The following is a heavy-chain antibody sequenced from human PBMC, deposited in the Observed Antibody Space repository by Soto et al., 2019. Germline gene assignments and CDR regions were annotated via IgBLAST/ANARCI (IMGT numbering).Heavy chain of an antibody. CDR1: GGSISSYY. V-gene: IGHV4-59*12. D-gene: IGHD4-17*01. CDR2: IYYNGNT. CDR3: ARATTVTSSFFFYALDV. Sequence: TCTVSGGSISSYYWSWIRQPPGKGLEWIGYIYYNGNTYYNPSLKSRLTMSLETSQNQFSLHLTSVIAADSALYFCARATTVTSSFFFYALDVWGQGTTVTVSS. J-gene: IGHJ6*02.